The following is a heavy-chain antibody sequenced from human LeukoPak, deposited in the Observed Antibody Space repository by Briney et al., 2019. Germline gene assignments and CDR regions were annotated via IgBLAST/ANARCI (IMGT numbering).Heavy chain of an antibody. D-gene: IGHD3-22*01. J-gene: IGHJ4*02. V-gene: IGHV3-21*04. CDR3: AKDPVADYYDSSGPPYYFDY. CDR1: GFTFSRHT. CDR2: ISGTGDYI. Sequence: PGGSLRLSCAASGFTFSRHTMDWVRQAPGKGLEWVSSISGTGDYIYYAASVKGRFTISRDNSKNTLYLQMNSLRAEDTAVYYCAKDPVADYYDSSGPPYYFDYWGQGTLVTVSS.